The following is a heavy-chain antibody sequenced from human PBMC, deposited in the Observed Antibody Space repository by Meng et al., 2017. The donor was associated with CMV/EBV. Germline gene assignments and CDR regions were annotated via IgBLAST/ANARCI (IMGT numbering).Heavy chain of an antibody. CDR3: AREFGSSWSPAGYFDY. CDR1: GFTFNSYS. J-gene: IGHJ4*02. CDR2: ISSSSSTI. Sequence: GESLKISCAASGFTFNSYSMNWVRQAPGKGLEWVSYISSSSSTIYYADSVKGRFTISRDNAKNSLYLQMNSLRAEDTAVYYCAREFGSSWSPAGYFDYWGQGTLVTVSS. D-gene: IGHD6-13*01. V-gene: IGHV3-48*04.